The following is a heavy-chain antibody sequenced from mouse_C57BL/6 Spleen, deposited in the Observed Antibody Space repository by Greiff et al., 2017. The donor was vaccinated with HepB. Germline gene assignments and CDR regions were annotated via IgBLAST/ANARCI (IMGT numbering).Heavy chain of an antibody. CDR2: ISSGSSTI. D-gene: IGHD3-3*01. CDR3: ARPTLGSWIAY. V-gene: IGHV5-17*01. J-gene: IGHJ3*01. Sequence: EVNLVESGGGLVKPGGSLKLSCAASGFTFSDYGMHWVRQAPEKGLEWVAYISSGSSTIYYADTVKGRFTISRDNAKNTLFLQMTSLRSEDTAMYYCARPTLGSWIAYWGQGTLVTVSA. CDR1: GFTFSDYG.